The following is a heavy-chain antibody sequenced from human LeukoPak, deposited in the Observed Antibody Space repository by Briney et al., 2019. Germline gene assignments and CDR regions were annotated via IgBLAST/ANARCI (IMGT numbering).Heavy chain of an antibody. CDR3: AKDPDPGYSSIDDAFDI. Sequence: GGSLRLSCAASGFTFSSHGMNWVRQAPGKGLEWVSGISGSGGRTYYADSVKGRFTISRDNSNHMLYLQMNSLIAEDTAIYYCAKDPDPGYSSIDDAFDIWGQGTMVTVSS. CDR1: GFTFSSHG. J-gene: IGHJ3*02. V-gene: IGHV3-23*01. CDR2: ISGSGGRT. D-gene: IGHD6-13*01.